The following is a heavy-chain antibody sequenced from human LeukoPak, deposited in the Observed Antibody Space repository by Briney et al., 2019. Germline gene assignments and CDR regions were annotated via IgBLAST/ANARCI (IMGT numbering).Heavy chain of an antibody. Sequence: ASVKVSCKASGGTFSSYAISWVRQAPGQGLEWMGRIIPILGIANYAQKFQGRVTITTDESTSTAYMELSSLRSEDTAVYYCARTAVRSLEGYFYYMDVWGKGTTVTVSS. CDR1: GGTFSSYA. J-gene: IGHJ6*03. CDR2: IIPILGIA. CDR3: ARTAVRSLEGYFYYMDV. D-gene: IGHD1-1*01. V-gene: IGHV1-69*04.